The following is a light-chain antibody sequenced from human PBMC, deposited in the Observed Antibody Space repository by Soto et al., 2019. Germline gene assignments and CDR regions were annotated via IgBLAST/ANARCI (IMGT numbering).Light chain of an antibody. CDR2: GAS. CDR3: QQYNNWPIT. CDR1: QSVSSSY. V-gene: IGKV3-20*01. J-gene: IGKJ5*01. Sequence: EIVLTRSPGTLSLSPGERATLSCRASQSVSSSYLAWYQQRPGQAPRLLIYGASSRATGIPDRFSGSGSGTDFTLNITRLEPEDFAVYYCQQYNNWPITFGQGTRLEIK.